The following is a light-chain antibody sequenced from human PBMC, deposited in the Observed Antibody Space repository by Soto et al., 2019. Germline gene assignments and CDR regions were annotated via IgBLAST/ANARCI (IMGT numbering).Light chain of an antibody. Sequence: QSALTQPPSASGSPGQSVTISCTGTSSDVGGYNYVSWYQQYPGKAPKLMIHEVSKRPSGVPDRFSGSKSGNTASLTVSGLQAEDEATYYCSSYASIGGSHVVFGGGTKVTVL. CDR2: EVS. V-gene: IGLV2-8*01. CDR1: SSDVGGYNY. CDR3: SSYASIGGSHVV. J-gene: IGLJ2*01.